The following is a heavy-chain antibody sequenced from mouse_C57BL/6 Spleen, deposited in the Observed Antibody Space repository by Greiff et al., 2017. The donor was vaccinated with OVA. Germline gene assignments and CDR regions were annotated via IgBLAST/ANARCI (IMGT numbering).Heavy chain of an antibody. D-gene: IGHD2-1*01. Sequence: EVMLVESGGGLVQSGRSLRLSCATSGFTFSDFYMEWVRQAPGKGLEWIAASRNKANDYTTEYSASVKGRFIVSRDTSQSILYLQMNALRAEDTAIYDCARDAIYSKAMDYWGQGTSVTVSS. CDR3: ARDAIYSKAMDY. V-gene: IGHV7-1*01. CDR2: SRNKANDYTT. CDR1: GFTFSDFY. J-gene: IGHJ4*01.